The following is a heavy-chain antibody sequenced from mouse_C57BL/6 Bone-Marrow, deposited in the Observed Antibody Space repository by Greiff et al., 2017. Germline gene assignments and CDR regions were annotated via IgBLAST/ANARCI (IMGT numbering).Heavy chain of an antibody. CDR2: IWSDGST. D-gene: IGHD2-4*01. V-gene: IGHV2-6-1*01. Sequence: QVQLKESGPGLVAPSQSLSITCTVSGFSLTSYGVHWVRQPPGKGLEWLVVIWSDGSTTYNSALKSRLSISKDNSKSQVFLKMNSLQTDDTAMYYCARHPYDYDYAMDYWGQGTSVTVSS. CDR1: GFSLTSYG. CDR3: ARHPYDYDYAMDY. J-gene: IGHJ4*01.